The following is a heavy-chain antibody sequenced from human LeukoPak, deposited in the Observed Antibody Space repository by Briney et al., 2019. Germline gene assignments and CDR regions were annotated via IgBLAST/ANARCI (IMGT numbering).Heavy chain of an antibody. CDR1: GFTVSSNY. CDR2: ISSSSSYI. CDR3: AKGSKLVVITRDHYMAV. Sequence: GGSLRLSCAASGFTVSSNYMSWVRQAPGKGLEWVSSISSSSSYIYYADSVKGRFTISRDNAKNSLYLQMNSLRAGDTAVYYCAKGSKLVVITRDHYMAVWGKGTTVTISS. J-gene: IGHJ6*03. V-gene: IGHV3-21*01. D-gene: IGHD3-22*01.